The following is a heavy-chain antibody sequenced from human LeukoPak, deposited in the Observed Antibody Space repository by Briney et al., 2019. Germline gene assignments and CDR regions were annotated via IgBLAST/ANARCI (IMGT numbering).Heavy chain of an antibody. V-gene: IGHV4-59*01. Sequence: SETLSLTCTVSGGSISSYYWSWIRQPPGKGLEWIGYIYYSGSTNYNPSLKSRVTISVDTSKNQFSLKLSSVTAADTAVYYCAGSRSSPDYYYYYYMDVWGKGNTVTVSS. D-gene: IGHD6-6*01. CDR2: IYYSGST. CDR1: GGSISSYY. J-gene: IGHJ6*03. CDR3: AGSRSSPDYYYYYYMDV.